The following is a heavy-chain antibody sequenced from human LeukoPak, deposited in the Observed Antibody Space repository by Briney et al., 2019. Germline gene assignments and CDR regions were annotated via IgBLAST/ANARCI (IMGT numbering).Heavy chain of an antibody. D-gene: IGHD6-13*01. CDR1: GFTFSSYG. CDR3: AKDNHSIAAAEGYYYYYYMDV. Sequence: GGSLRLSCAASGFTFSSYGMHWVRQAPGKGLEWVAVIWYDGSNKYYADSGKGRFTISRDNSKNTLYLQMNSLRAEDTAVYYCAKDNHSIAAAEGYYYYYYMDVWGKGTTVTVSS. CDR2: IWYDGSNK. J-gene: IGHJ6*03. V-gene: IGHV3-33*06.